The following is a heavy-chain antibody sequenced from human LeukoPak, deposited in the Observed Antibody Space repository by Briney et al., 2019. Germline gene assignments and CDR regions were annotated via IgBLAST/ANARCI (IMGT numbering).Heavy chain of an antibody. CDR3: ARAGGGYDLNYGMDV. CDR2: IYSGGST. V-gene: IGHV3-53*01. CDR1: GFTFSSNY. D-gene: IGHD5-12*01. Sequence: PGGSLRLSCAASGFTFSSNYMSWVRQAPGKGLEWVSVIYSGGSTYYADSVKGRFTISRDNSENTLYLQMNSLRAEDTAVYYCARAGGGYDLNYGMDVWGQGTTVTVSS. J-gene: IGHJ6*02.